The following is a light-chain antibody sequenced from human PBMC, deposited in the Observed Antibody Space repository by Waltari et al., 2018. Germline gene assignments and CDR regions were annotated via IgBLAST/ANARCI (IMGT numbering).Light chain of an antibody. CDR2: GAS. V-gene: IGKV3-20*01. CDR3: QHYVSLPVT. J-gene: IGKJ1*01. CDR1: QSVSRA. Sequence: IVLTQSPGTLSLSPGERAPHSCRASQSVSRALAWYQQNPGQAPRLLIYGASNRATGIPDRFSGSGSGTDFSLIISRLEPEDFAVYYCQHYVSLPVTFGQGTKVEIK.